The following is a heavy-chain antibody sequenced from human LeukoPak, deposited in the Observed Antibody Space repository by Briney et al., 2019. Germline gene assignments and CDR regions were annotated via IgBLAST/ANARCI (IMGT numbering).Heavy chain of an antibody. D-gene: IGHD1-7*01. CDR1: GFTFSSYA. V-gene: IGHV3-30-3*01. Sequence: PGGSLRLSCAASGFTFSSYAMHWVRQAPGKGLEWVAVISYDGSNKYYADSVKGRFTISRDNSKNTLYLQMNSLRAEDTAVYYCARDPGSPNWNYALYYFDYWGQGTLVTVSS. CDR3: ARDPGSPNWNYALYYFDY. J-gene: IGHJ4*02. CDR2: ISYDGSNK.